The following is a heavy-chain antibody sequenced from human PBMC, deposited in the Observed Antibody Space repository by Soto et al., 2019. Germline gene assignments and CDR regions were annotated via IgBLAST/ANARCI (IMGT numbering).Heavy chain of an antibody. Sequence: SPTLSLTCAIPGDSVSSNSAAWNWTRQSPSRGLEWLGRTYYRSKWYNDYAVSVKSRIPINPDTSKNQSSLQLNSVSPEDTAVYYCAREGWGYPIQLLYYGMDVWGQGTTVTVSS. CDR3: AREGWGYPIQLLYYGMDV. CDR2: TYYRSKWYN. CDR1: GDSVSSNSAA. V-gene: IGHV6-1*01. D-gene: IGHD7-27*01. J-gene: IGHJ6*02.